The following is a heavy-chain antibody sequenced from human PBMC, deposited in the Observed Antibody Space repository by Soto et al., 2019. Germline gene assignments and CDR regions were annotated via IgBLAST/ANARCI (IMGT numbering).Heavy chain of an antibody. CDR1: GGSISSGGYY. Sequence: PSETLSLTCTVSGGSISSGGYYWSWIRQHPGKGLERIGYIHYSGSTYYNPSLKSRVTISVDTSKNQFSLKLSSVTAADTAVYYCARAPPPPGDYVWGSYGYYYYYGMDVWGQGTTVTVSS. J-gene: IGHJ6*02. CDR3: ARAPPPPGDYVWGSYGYYYYYGMDV. CDR2: IHYSGST. D-gene: IGHD3-16*01. V-gene: IGHV4-31*03.